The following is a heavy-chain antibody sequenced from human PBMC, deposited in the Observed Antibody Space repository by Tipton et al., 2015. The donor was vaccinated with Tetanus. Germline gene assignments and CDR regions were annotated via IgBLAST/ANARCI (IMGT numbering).Heavy chain of an antibody. CDR2: MNPNSGNT. D-gene: IGHD3-10*01. V-gene: IGHV1-8*01. CDR1: GYTFTSYD. CDR3: ARVPYGWTWFDP. J-gene: IGHJ5*02. Sequence: QSGPEVKKPGASVKVSCKASGYTFTSYDINWVRQATGQGLEWMGWMNPNSGNTGYAQKFQGRVTMTRNTSISTAYMELSSLRSEDTAVYYCARVPYGWTWFDPWGQGTLVTVSS.